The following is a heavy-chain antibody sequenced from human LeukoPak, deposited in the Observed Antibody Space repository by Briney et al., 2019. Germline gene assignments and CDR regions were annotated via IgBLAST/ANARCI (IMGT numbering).Heavy chain of an antibody. CDR1: GYTFTSYY. CDR2: INPSGGTT. D-gene: IGHD6-19*01. J-gene: IGHJ4*02. Sequence: ASVKVSCKASGYTFTSYYMHWVRQAPGQGLEWMGIINPSGGTTSYAQKFQGRVTMTRGTSTSTVYMELSSLRSEDTAVYYCAYYSSGWYKLLYYFDYWGQGTLVTVSS. V-gene: IGHV1-46*01. CDR3: AYYSSGWYKLLYYFDY.